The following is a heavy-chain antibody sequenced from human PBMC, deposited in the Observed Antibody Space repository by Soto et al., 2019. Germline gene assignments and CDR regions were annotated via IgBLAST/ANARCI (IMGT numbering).Heavy chain of an antibody. D-gene: IGHD3-10*02. CDR1: GASLRKSDYY. Sequence: QVQLQESGPGLVKPSQTLSLTCTVSGASLRKSDYYWSWIRQHPGKGLEWIGHIYYSGSTYYNPSLKSRVTISVDTSKNQFSLKVDSVTAADTAVYYCARDQSHVYHGLDVWGQGTTVTVPS. V-gene: IGHV4-31*03. CDR2: IYYSGST. CDR3: ARDQSHVYHGLDV. J-gene: IGHJ6*02.